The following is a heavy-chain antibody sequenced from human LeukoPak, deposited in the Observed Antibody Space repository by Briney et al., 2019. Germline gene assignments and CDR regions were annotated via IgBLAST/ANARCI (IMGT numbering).Heavy chain of an antibody. CDR2: INEDGSTI. D-gene: IGHD3-10*01. CDR3: ARWSYVSGTWFLDS. V-gene: IGHV3-7*05. Sequence: GGSLRLSCEASGFTFNSYWMSWVRQAPGKGLEWVADINEDGSTIYYVNSVKGRFTNSRDNAKNSLSLQLNTLRAEDRAVYYCARWSYVSGTWFLDSWGQGALVTVSS. J-gene: IGHJ4*02. CDR1: GFTFNSYW.